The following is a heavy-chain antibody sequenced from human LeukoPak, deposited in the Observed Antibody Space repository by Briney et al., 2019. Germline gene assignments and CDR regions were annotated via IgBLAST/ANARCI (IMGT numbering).Heavy chain of an antibody. V-gene: IGHV1-69*05. CDR3: ARVQQLVNNWFAP. D-gene: IGHD6-13*01. CDR2: IIPIFGTA. Sequence: SVKVSCKASGGTFSSYAISCVRHAPGQGLEWMGGIIPIFGTANYAQKFQGRVTITTDESTSTAYMELSSLRSEDTAVYYCARVQQLVNNWFAPWGQGTLVTVSS. CDR1: GGTFSSYA. J-gene: IGHJ5*02.